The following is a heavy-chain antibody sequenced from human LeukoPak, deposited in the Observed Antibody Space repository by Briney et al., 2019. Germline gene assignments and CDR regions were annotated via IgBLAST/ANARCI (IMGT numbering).Heavy chain of an antibody. CDR1: GGSFSGYY. CDR2: INHSGST. Sequence: PSETLSLTCAVYGGSFSGYYWGWIRQPPGKGLEWIGEINHSGSTNYNPSLKSRVTISVDTSKNQFSLKLSSVTAADTAVYYCARGGPRSAAASFDPWGQGTLVTVSS. CDR3: ARGGPRSAAASFDP. V-gene: IGHV4-34*01. J-gene: IGHJ5*02. D-gene: IGHD6-13*01.